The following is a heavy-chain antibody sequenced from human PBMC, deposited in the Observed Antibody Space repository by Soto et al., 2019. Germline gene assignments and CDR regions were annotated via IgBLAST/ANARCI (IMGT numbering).Heavy chain of an antibody. V-gene: IGHV1-18*04. CDR2: ISAYNGDT. CDR3: ARDPPFSGILRGTPLMDV. CDR1: GYSFTTHC. J-gene: IGHJ6*02. Sequence: ASVKVSCKASGYSFTTHCISWVLRAPGHGLEWMGWISAYNGDTHYVQRFQGRLTMTTDTSTSTAYMELRSLTSDDTAVYYCARDPPFSGILRGTPLMDVWGQGTTVTVSS. D-gene: IGHD4-17*01.